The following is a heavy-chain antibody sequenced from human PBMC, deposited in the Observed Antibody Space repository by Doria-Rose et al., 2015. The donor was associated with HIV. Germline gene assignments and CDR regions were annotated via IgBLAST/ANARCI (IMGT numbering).Heavy chain of an antibody. CDR1: GGTFSSYT. V-gene: IGHV1-69*02. CDR2: IIPILDIV. J-gene: IGHJ4*02. CDR3: ASQWERSSFDY. D-gene: IGHD1-26*01. Sequence: QVQLVRSGSEVKKPWSSVKVSCKASGGTFSSYTISWVRQAPGQGLEWMGRIIPILDIVNYALRFQGRVTITADESTSTAYMELSSLRSEDTAIYYCASQWERSSFDYWGQGTLVTVSS.